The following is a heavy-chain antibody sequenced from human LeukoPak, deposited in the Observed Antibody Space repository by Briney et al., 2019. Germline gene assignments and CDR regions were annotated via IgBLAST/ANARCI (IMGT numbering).Heavy chain of an antibody. J-gene: IGHJ4*02. CDR1: GFTVSTNY. CDR2: IYSGGNT. CDR3: ARRPDGADY. Sequence: GGSLRLSCVASGFTVSTNYMSWVRQAPGKGLEWISVIYSGGNTFYADSVKGRFTISRDNSKNTVFLQMNSLRAEDTAVYYCARRPDGADYWGQGTLVTVSS. V-gene: IGHV3-66*04. D-gene: IGHD3-16*01.